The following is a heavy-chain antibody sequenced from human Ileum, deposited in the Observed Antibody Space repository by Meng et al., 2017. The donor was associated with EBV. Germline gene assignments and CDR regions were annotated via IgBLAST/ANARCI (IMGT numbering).Heavy chain of an antibody. D-gene: IGHD6-13*01. J-gene: IGHJ4*02. CDR1: GYTFTMNA. CDR2: ISTNTGNP. V-gene: IGHV7-4-1*02. Sequence: HVQVVQPWSELKKPGASVNVSCKASGYTFTMNAINWGRQAPGQGLEWMGWISTNTGNPTYAQGFAGRFVFSLDTSVSTAYLQISGLKAEDTAIDYCARDSGYTRSWSGDYWGQGTLVTVSS. CDR3: ARDSGYTRSWSGDY.